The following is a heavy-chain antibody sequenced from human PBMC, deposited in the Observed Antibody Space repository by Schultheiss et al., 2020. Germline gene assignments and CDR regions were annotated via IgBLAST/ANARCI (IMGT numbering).Heavy chain of an antibody. CDR3: ARGQSGGSYTWRYFQH. J-gene: IGHJ1*01. D-gene: IGHD1-26*01. CDR1: GGSFSGYY. Sequence: SQTLSLTCAVYGGSFSGYYWSWIRQPPGKGLEWIGYTYYIGSTYYNPSLKSRVTISVDTSKNQFSLKLSSVTAADTAVYYCARGQSGGSYTWRYFQHWGQGTLVTVSS. V-gene: IGHV4-59*01. CDR2: TYYIGST.